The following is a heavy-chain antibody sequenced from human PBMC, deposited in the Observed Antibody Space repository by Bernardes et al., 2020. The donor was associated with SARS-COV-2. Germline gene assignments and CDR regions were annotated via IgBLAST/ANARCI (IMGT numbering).Heavy chain of an antibody. CDR3: AKDSYDSSGYYPRGDY. CDR1: GFTFSSYA. D-gene: IGHD3-22*01. V-gene: IGHV3-23*01. CDR2: ISGSGNST. Sequence: GRSLRVSCAASGFTFSSYAMSWVRQAPGKGLEWVSAISGSGNSTYYADNADSVKGRFIISRDNSKNTLYLQMNSLRAEDTAVYYCAKDSYDSSGYYPRGDYWGQGTRVTVS. J-gene: IGHJ4*02.